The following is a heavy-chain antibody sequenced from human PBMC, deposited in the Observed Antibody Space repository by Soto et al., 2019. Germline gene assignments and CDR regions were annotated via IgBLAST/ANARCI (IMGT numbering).Heavy chain of an antibody. CDR2: ISSLNQYN. J-gene: IGHJ4*02. CDR1: GFNLDDYY. Sequence: ESGGGLVKPGGSLSLSCAASGFNLDDYYMSWIRQAPGKGLEYLSYISSLNQYNNYADAVKGRFTISIDKAKKSLELQMSSLRSDDTAVYYCVRLVSRQDFDFWGRGTLVSVSS. CDR3: VRLVSRQDFDF. V-gene: IGHV3-11*06.